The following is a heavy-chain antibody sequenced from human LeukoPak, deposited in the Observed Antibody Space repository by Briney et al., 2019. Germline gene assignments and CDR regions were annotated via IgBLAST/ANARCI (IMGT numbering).Heavy chain of an antibody. J-gene: IGHJ6*03. D-gene: IGHD4-23*01. CDR2: INHSGST. CDR3: ARLPQPYGRTRYYYYMDV. V-gene: IGHV4-34*01. Sequence: PSETLSLTCTVSGGSISSYYWSWIRQPPGKGLEWIGEINHSGSTNYNPSLKSRVTISVDTSKNQFSLKLSSVTAADTAVYYCARLPQPYGRTRYYYYMDVWGKGTTVTISS. CDR1: GGSISSYY.